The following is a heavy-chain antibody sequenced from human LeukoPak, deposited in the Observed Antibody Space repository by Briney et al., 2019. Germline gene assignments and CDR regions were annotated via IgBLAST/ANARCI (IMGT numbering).Heavy chain of an antibody. CDR1: GGSISSYY. V-gene: IGHV4-59*01. CDR2: ISYSGST. Sequence: SETLSLTCTVSGGSISSYYWSWIRQPPGKGLEWIGYISYSGSTNYNPSLKSRVTISVDTSKNQFSLKLSSVTAADTAVYYCASLYSGNYYWYFDYWGQGTLVTVSS. CDR3: ASLYSGNYYWYFDY. D-gene: IGHD1-26*01. J-gene: IGHJ4*02.